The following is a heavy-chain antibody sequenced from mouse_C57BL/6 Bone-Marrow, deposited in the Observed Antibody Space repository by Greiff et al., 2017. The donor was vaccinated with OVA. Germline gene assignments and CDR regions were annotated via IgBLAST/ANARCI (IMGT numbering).Heavy chain of an antibody. CDR1: GYTFTDYN. CDR3: ARGGYYDYDGGAWFAY. CDR2: INHNNGGT. J-gene: IGHJ3*01. V-gene: IGHV1-18*01. Sequence: EVKLVESGPELAKPGASVKIPCKASGYTFTDYNMDWVKQSHGKSLEWIGDINHNNGGTIYNQKFKGKATLTVDKSSSTAYMELRSLTSEDTAVYYCARGGYYDYDGGAWFAYWGQGTLVTVSA. D-gene: IGHD2-4*01.